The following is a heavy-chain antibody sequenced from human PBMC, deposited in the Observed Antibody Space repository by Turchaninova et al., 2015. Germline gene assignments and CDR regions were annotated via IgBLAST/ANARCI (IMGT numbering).Heavy chain of an antibody. V-gene: IGHV5-51*01. CDR2: ICPGDSDT. Sequence: EVPLVQSGAEVNKPGASLKIYGKGSGYSFTHFWNGWVRQMPGKGLEWMGIICPGDSDTRYSPSFQGQVTISADKSISTAYLQWSSLKASDTAMYYCARHGLGSGWYSIDYWGQGTLVTVSS. CDR3: ARHGLGSGWYSIDY. J-gene: IGHJ4*02. D-gene: IGHD6-19*01. CDR1: GYSFTHFW.